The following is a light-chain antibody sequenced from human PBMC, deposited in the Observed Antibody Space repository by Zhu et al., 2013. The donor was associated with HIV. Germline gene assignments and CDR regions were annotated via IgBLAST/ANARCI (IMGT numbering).Light chain of an antibody. CDR3: QQYNYFWT. Sequence: DIQMTQSRSTLSASVGDRVTITCRASQSITSWLAWYQQKPGKAPKLLIFDASSLESGVPSRFSGSGSGTEFTLTISSLQPDDFATYYCQQYNYFWTFGQGTKVEIK. V-gene: IGKV1-5*01. CDR2: DAS. J-gene: IGKJ1*01. CDR1: QSITSW.